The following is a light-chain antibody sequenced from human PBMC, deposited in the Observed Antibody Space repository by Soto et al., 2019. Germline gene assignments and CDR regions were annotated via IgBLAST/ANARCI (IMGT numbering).Light chain of an antibody. CDR3: QQSYSTPVA. CDR2: AAS. J-gene: IGKJ1*01. Sequence: DIQMTQSPSSLSASVGDRVTITCRASQSISSYLNWYQQKPGKAPKLLIYAASSLQRGVPSRFSGSGSGTDFTLTISSLQPEDFATYYCQQSYSTPVAFDQGTKVEIK. V-gene: IGKV1-39*01. CDR1: QSISSY.